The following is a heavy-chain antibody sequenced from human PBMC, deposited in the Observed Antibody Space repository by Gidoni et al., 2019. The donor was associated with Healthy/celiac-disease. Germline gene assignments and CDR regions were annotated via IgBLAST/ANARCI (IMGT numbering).Heavy chain of an antibody. CDR3: ARDARYCGGDCPKYYYYYMDV. CDR1: GFTFRLSA. Sequence: QVQLVESGGGVVQPGRSLRLSCAASGFTFRLSALPWVRQAPGKGLEWVAVISYDGSNKYYADSVKGRFTISRDNSKNTLYLQMNSLRAEDTAVYYCARDARYCGGDCPKYYYYYMDVWGKGTTVTVSS. V-gene: IGHV3-30-3*01. J-gene: IGHJ6*03. D-gene: IGHD2-21*02. CDR2: ISYDGSNK.